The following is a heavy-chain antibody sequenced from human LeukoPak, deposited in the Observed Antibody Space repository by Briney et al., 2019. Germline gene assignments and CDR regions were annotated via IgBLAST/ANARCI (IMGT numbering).Heavy chain of an antibody. V-gene: IGHV3-15*01. CDR1: GFPVSNAW. D-gene: IGHD6-19*01. J-gene: IGHJ4*02. CDR3: TKDKFSRGWYGGFDS. CDR2: IKSISDGGAT. Sequence: GGSLRLSCAASGFPVSNAWMSWVRQAPGKGLEWVGRIKSISDGGATDFAAPVKGRFSMSRDDSKNTLFLQMNSLNSEDTAVYYCTKDKFSRGWYGGFDSWGQGTLVTASS.